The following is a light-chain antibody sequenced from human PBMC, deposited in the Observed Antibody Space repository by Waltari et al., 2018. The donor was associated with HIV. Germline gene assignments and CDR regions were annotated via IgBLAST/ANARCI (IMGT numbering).Light chain of an antibody. Sequence: QSALTQPASVSGSPGQSITISCTGTRSDFATSNYVSWYQHHPGKVPKLLIYAVSSRPSGVSNRFSGSKSANAASLTISGLQAEDEADYYCTSYTSHDTLVFGGGTKLTVL. V-gene: IGLV2-14*01. CDR2: AVS. J-gene: IGLJ3*02. CDR1: RSDFATSNY. CDR3: TSYTSHDTLV.